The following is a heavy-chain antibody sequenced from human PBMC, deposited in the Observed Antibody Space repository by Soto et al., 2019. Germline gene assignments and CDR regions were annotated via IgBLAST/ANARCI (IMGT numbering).Heavy chain of an antibody. V-gene: IGHV3-23*01. D-gene: IGHD3-16*01. CDR2: ISESFGTT. CDR3: AQRPLGYATSISAF. CDR1: GFTFSNHA. Sequence: QPGGSLRLSCVASGFTFSNHAMSWVRQAPGKGLEWVSAISESFGTTYYADSVKGRFTISRDNSKKTLFLQMNSLRAEDTAVYYCAQRPLGYATSISAFWGQGTLVTVSS. J-gene: IGHJ4*02.